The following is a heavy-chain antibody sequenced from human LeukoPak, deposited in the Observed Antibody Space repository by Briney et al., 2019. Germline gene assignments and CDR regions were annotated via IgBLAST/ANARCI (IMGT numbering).Heavy chain of an antibody. CDR3: AAGLQLENLGDFDY. CDR1: GGTFSSYA. Sequence: SVKVSCKASGGTFSSYAISWVRQAPGQGLEWMGGIIPIFGTANYAQKFQGRVTITTDESTSTAYMELSSLRSEDTAVYYCAAGLQLENLGDFDYWGQGTLVTVSS. D-gene: IGHD1-1*01. V-gene: IGHV1-69*05. J-gene: IGHJ4*02. CDR2: IIPIFGTA.